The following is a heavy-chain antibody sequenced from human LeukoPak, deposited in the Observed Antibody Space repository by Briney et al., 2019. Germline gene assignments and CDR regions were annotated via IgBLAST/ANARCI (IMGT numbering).Heavy chain of an antibody. CDR1: GYTFTGYY. J-gene: IGHJ4*02. D-gene: IGHD5-24*01. Sequence: VKVSCKASGYTFTGYYMHWVRQGPGQGLEWMGWINHISGGTKYAQKFQGRVTMTRDTSISTAYMELSRLRSDDTAVYYCARTWGDGYKYPVDYWGQGTLVSVSS. CDR3: ARTWGDGYKYPVDY. V-gene: IGHV1-2*02. CDR2: INHISGGT.